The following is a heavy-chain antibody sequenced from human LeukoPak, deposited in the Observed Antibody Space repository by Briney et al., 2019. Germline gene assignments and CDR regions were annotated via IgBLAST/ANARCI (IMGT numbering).Heavy chain of an antibody. D-gene: IGHD2-15*01. CDR2: IGASGATT. J-gene: IGHJ4*02. CDR3: ARQTGYCSAGSCYFEY. V-gene: IGHV3-23*01. Sequence: GRSLRLSYIASGFTFGDYAMSWVRQAPGQGLEWVSAIGASGATTYYADSVKGRITISRDNSKNTLFLQVNSLRAEDTALYYCARQTGYCSAGSCYFEYWGQGTLVTVSS. CDR1: GFTFGDYA.